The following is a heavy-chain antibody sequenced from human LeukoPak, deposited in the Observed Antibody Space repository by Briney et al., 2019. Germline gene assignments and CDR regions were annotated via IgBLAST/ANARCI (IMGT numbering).Heavy chain of an antibody. CDR2: ISSSGSTI. CDR3: ARDVPELDY. V-gene: IGHV3-48*03. CDR1: GFTFSSYE. J-gene: IGHJ4*02. Sequence: GGSLRLSCAASGFTFSSYEMNWVRQAPGKGLEWVSYISSSGSTIYYVDSMKGRFTISRDNAKNSLYLQMNSLRAEDTAVYYCARDVPELDYWGQGTLVTVSP. D-gene: IGHD3-10*01.